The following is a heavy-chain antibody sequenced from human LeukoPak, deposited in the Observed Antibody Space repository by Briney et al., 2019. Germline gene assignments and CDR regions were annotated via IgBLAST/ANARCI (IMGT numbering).Heavy chain of an antibody. D-gene: IGHD3-22*01. J-gene: IGHJ6*02. CDR2: ISWNSENI. CDR3: ARGNRDSSGFYYYYGMDV. CDR1: GFTFDDYA. V-gene: IGHV3-9*01. Sequence: PGGSLRLSCAASGFTFDDYAMFWVRQAPGKGLEWVSGISWNSENIGYAASGNGRFTISRDNAENSLYLQMNSRRGEDTAFYYCARGNRDSSGFYYYYGMDVWGQGTTVTVSS.